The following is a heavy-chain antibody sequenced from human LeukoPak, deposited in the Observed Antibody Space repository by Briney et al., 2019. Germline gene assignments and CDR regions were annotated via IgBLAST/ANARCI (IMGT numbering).Heavy chain of an antibody. Sequence: PGGSLRLSCAVSGITLSNYGMSWVRQAPGKGLEWVAGISGSGGSTNYAASVKGRFTISRDNPKNTLDLQMNSLRAEDTAVYYCAKDLSSTGYISLVGMDVWGQGTTVTVSS. J-gene: IGHJ6*02. CDR1: GITLSNYG. V-gene: IGHV3-23*01. CDR3: AKDLSSTGYISLVGMDV. D-gene: IGHD3-9*01. CDR2: ISGSGGST.